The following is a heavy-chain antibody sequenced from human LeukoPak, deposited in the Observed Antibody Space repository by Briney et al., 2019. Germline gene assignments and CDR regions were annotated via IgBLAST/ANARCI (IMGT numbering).Heavy chain of an antibody. Sequence: PGGSLRLSCAASGFTVSSNYMSWVRQAPGKGLEWVSAISGSGGSTYYADSVKGRFTISRDNSKNTLYLQMNSLRAEDTAVYYCYGGNGAFDIWGQGTMVTVSS. D-gene: IGHD4-23*01. CDR1: GFTVSSNY. V-gene: IGHV3-23*01. J-gene: IGHJ3*02. CDR2: ISGSGGST. CDR3: YGGNGAFDI.